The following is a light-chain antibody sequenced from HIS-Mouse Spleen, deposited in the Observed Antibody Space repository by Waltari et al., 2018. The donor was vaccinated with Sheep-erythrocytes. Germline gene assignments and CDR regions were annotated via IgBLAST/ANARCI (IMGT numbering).Light chain of an antibody. CDR3: QVWKV. V-gene: IGLV3-21*01. CDR2: YDS. Sequence: SYVLTQPPSVSVAPGKTARITCGGNNIGSKSVHWYQQKPGQAPVLVVYYDSDRPSGIPESFSGSNSGNTATLTISRVEAGDEADYYCQVWKVFGGGTKLTVL. CDR1: NIGSKS. J-gene: IGLJ2*01.